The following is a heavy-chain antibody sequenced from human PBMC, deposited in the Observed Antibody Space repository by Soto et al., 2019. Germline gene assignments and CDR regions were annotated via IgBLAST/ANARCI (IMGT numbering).Heavy chain of an antibody. Sequence: EVQLVESGGGLVKPGGSLRLSCAASGFTFSSYSMNWVRQAPGKGLEWVSSISSSSYIYYADSVKGRFTISRDNAKNSLYLQMNSLRAEDTAVYYCARDHYYDSSGFFGYWGQGTLVTVSS. CDR1: GFTFSSYS. CDR2: ISSSSYI. V-gene: IGHV3-21*01. D-gene: IGHD3-22*01. CDR3: ARDHYYDSSGFFGY. J-gene: IGHJ4*02.